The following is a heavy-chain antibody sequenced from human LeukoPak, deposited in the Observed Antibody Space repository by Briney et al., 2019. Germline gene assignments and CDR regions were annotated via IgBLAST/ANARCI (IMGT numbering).Heavy chain of an antibody. CDR3: ARDDVDTPPFDY. D-gene: IGHD5-18*01. CDR1: GGSTTGYD. J-gene: IGHJ4*02. CDR2: MYYSGST. V-gene: IGHV4-59*01. Sequence: SETLSLTCTVSGGSTTGYDWSWIRQPPGKGLEWIGCMYYSGSTNYNPSLKSRVTISVDTSKNQFSLKLSSVTAADTAVYYCARDDVDTPPFDYLGQGTLVTVSS.